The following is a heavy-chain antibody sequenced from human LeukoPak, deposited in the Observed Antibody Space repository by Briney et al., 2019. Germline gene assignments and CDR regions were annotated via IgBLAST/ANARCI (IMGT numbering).Heavy chain of an antibody. V-gene: IGHV3-11*01. J-gene: IGHJ4*02. CDR3: ARGYYDKSGYDY. Sequence: GGSLRLSCAASGFTFSDYYMSWIRQTPGKGLGWVSYIGFGGNTIYYADSVKGRFTISRDNAKNSLYLQMNSLRAEDTAVYYCARGYYDKSGYDYWGQGTLVTVSS. CDR1: GFTFSDYY. CDR2: IGFGGNTI. D-gene: IGHD3-22*01.